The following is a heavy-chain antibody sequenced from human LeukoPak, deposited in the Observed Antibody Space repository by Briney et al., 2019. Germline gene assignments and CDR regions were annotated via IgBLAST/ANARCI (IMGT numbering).Heavy chain of an antibody. J-gene: IGHJ4*02. Sequence: SETLSLTCTVSGGSISSSTYYWGWIRQPPGKQLEWIGSIFYSGTAYYNPSFKSRVSISVDTSKSQFSLDLSSVTAADTALYYCARHATVTSLTFAYWGQGILATVSS. CDR1: GGSISSSTYY. D-gene: IGHD4-17*01. CDR2: IFYSGTA. V-gene: IGHV4-39*01. CDR3: ARHATVTSLTFAY.